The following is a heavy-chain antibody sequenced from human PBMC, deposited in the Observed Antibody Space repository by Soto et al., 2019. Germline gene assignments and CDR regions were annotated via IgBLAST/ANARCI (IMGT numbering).Heavy chain of an antibody. CDR1: GGSFSGYS. Sequence: QVQLQQWGAGLLKPSETLSLTCAVHGGSFSGYSWTWIRQSPGKGLEWIGQINGGGSANYHPSLKSRVTISVGTSNNEIFLDLRSVTAADTAVYYCARGLFSGTSYSGGLYFFDYWGQGTLVTVSS. J-gene: IGHJ4*02. CDR3: ARGLFSGTSYSGGLYFFDY. V-gene: IGHV4-34*01. CDR2: INGGGSA. D-gene: IGHD3-10*01.